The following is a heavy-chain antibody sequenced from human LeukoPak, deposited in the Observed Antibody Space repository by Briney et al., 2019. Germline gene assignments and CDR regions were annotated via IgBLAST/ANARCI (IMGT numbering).Heavy chain of an antibody. CDR2: IKQDGSEK. CDR3: ASEGQQLTQDAFDI. Sequence: GGSLRLSCAASGFTFSSYWMSWVRQAPGKGLEWVANIKQDGSEKYYVDSVKGRFTISRDNAKNSLYLQMNSLRAEDTAVYYCASEGQQLTQDAFDIWGQGAMVTVSS. D-gene: IGHD6-13*01. CDR1: GFTFSSYW. J-gene: IGHJ3*02. V-gene: IGHV3-7*01.